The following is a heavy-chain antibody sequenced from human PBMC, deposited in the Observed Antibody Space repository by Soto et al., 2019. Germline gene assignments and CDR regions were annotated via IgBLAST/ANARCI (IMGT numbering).Heavy chain of an antibody. J-gene: IGHJ4*02. Sequence: SETLSLTCTVSGDSFSTTNDYWGWIRQPPGKGLEWMGSIYYSGSGSTYYNPSLKSRVTISVDPSKNQFSLQLSSVTAADTAVYYCARHKRLWFGELDYWGQGTLVTVSS. D-gene: IGHD3-10*01. CDR2: IYYSGSGST. CDR3: ARHKRLWFGELDY. CDR1: GDSFSTTNDY. V-gene: IGHV4-39*01.